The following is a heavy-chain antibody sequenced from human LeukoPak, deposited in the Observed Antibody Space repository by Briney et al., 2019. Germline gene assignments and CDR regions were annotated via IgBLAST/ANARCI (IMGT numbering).Heavy chain of an antibody. CDR2: IGTAGDT. Sequence: GGSLRLSCAASGFTFSSYDMHWVRQATGKGLEWVSAIGTAGDTYYPGSVRGRFTISRENAKHSLYLQMNSLRAGDTAVYYCARGSPYSSSSNRYFDYWGQGTLVTVSS. J-gene: IGHJ4*02. D-gene: IGHD6-13*01. CDR3: ARGSPYSSSSNRYFDY. V-gene: IGHV3-13*01. CDR1: GFTFSSYD.